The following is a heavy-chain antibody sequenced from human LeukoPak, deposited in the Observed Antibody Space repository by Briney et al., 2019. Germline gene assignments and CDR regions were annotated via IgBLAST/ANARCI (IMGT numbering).Heavy chain of an antibody. D-gene: IGHD1-1*01. CDR3: ARRHLIGNGYFDH. V-gene: IGHV1-18*01. J-gene: IGHJ4*02. Sequence: ASVKVSCKASGYAFTNYGVGWLRLAPGQGLQWLGWISTFNGNTNYAQIVQDRVTMTTDTSTNTAYLELRSLRSDDTAVYYCARRHLIGNGYFDHWGLGTLVTVSS. CDR2: ISTFNGNT. CDR1: GYAFTNYG.